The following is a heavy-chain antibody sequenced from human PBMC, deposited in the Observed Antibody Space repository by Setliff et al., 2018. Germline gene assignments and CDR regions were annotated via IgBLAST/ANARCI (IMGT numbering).Heavy chain of an antibody. CDR1: GYTFSDYG. D-gene: IGHD2-8*01. V-gene: IGHV1-18*01. CDR3: SRLVRYCTTTTCQTLSGGEH. J-gene: IGHJ4*02. CDR2: ISAYSGKA. Sequence: ASVKVSCKASGYTFSDYGITWVRQAPGQGLEWMGWISAYSGKAYYAQKLQDRVTMTTDASTATAYLELRSLRSDDTAIYFCSRLVRYCTTTTCQTLSGGEHWGQGTLVTVSS.